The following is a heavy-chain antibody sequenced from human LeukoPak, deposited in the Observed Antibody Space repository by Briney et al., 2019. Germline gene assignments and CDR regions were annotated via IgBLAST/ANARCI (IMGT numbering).Heavy chain of an antibody. V-gene: IGHV4-59*12. D-gene: IGHD2-2*01. J-gene: IGHJ5*01. CDR2: IYYSGST. Sequence: SETLSLTCTVSGGSISSYYWSWIRQPPGKGLEWIGYIYYSGSTDYNPSLKSRLTMSIDTSKNQFSLKLSSVTAADTAVYFCARDQEHCSGTSCYPYWYDSWGQGTLVTVSS. CDR1: GGSISSYY. CDR3: ARDQEHCSGTSCYPYWYDS.